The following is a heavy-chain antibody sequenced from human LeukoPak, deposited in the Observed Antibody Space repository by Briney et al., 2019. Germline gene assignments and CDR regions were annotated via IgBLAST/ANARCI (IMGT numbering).Heavy chain of an antibody. CDR1: GGSFSGYY. V-gene: IGHV4-34*01. Sequence: SETLSLTCAVSGGSFSGYYWSWIRQPPGKGLEWIGDINHSGSTNYNPSLKSRVTISVDTSKNQFSLKLSSVTAADTAVYYCARVPLDDSSGYYFDYWGQGTLVTVSS. CDR2: INHSGST. D-gene: IGHD3-22*01. J-gene: IGHJ4*02. CDR3: ARVPLDDSSGYYFDY.